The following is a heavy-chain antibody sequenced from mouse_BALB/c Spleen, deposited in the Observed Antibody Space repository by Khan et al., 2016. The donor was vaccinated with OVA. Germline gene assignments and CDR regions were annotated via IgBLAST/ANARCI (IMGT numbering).Heavy chain of an antibody. J-gene: IGHJ2*01. CDR3: TRIYRSDFDY. V-gene: IGHV1-20*02. Sequence: EVQLVESGPELVRPGASVKISCKASGYSFPGYFITWVMQSLGRSLEWIERFNPHIVKISYNQRFKDKATLTVDESSSTAHMELRSLASEDSAVYYCTRIYRSDFDYWGQGTTLTVSS. D-gene: IGHD1-1*01. CDR2: FNPHIVKI. CDR1: GYSFPGYF.